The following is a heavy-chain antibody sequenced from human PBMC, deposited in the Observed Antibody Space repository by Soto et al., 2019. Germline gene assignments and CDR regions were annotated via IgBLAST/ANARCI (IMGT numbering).Heavy chain of an antibody. V-gene: IGHV1-69*13. CDR3: ARGWYCSGGSCYSQNWDV. CDR2: IIPIFGTA. Sequence: ASVKVSCKASGGTFSSYAISWVRQAPGQGLEWMGGIIPIFGTANYAQKFQGRVTITADESTSTAYMELSSLRSEDTAVYYCARGWYCSGGSCYSQNWDVWGQGTTVTVSS. CDR1: GGTFSSYA. D-gene: IGHD2-15*01. J-gene: IGHJ6*02.